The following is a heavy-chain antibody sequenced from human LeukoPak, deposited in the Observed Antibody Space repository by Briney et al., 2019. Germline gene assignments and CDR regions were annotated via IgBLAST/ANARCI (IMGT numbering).Heavy chain of an antibody. D-gene: IGHD5-24*01. J-gene: IGHJ6*03. CDR3: AREGGAAAMDMDV. CDR1: GYTFTGYY. Sequence: ASVKISCKASGYTFTGYYMHWVRQAPGQGLEWMGWINPNSGGTNYAQKFQGRVTMTRDTSISTAYMELSRLRSDDTAVYYCAREGGAAAMDMDVWGKGTTVTVSS. CDR2: INPNSGGT. V-gene: IGHV1-2*02.